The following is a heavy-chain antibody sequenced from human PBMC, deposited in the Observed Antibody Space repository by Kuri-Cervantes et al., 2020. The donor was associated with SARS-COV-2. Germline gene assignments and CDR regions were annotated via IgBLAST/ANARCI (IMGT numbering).Heavy chain of an antibody. J-gene: IGHJ3*02. CDR2: INPNSGGT. CDR3: ARSTHFRRLVVISQGGAFDI. D-gene: IGHD3-22*01. Sequence: ASVKVSCKASGYTFTSYYMHWVRQAPGQGLEWMGWINPNSGGTNYAQKFQGWVTMTRDTSISTVYMELSRLRSDDTAVYYCARSTHFRRLVVISQGGAFDIWGQGTMVTVSS. CDR1: GYTFTSYY. V-gene: IGHV1-2*04.